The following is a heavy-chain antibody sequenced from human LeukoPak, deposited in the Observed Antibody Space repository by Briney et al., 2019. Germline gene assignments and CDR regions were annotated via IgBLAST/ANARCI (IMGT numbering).Heavy chain of an antibody. CDR1: GFTFSSYG. CDR2: IRYDGSNK. CDR3: AKDPRYSGSYSAY. J-gene: IGHJ4*02. Sequence: PGGSLRLSCAASGFTFSSYGMHWVRQAPGKGLEWVAFIRYDGSNKYYADSVKGRFTISRDNSKNTLYLQMNSLSAEDTAVYYCAKDPRYSGSYSAYWGQGTLLTVSS. D-gene: IGHD1-26*01. V-gene: IGHV3-30*02.